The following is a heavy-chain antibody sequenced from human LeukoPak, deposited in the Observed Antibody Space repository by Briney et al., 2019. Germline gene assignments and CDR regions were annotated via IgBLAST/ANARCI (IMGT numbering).Heavy chain of an antibody. CDR1: GYSISSGYY. J-gene: IGHJ3*02. Sequence: PSETLSLTCTVSGYSISSGYYWSWIRQPAGKGLEWIGRMYTSGSTNYNPSLNSRVTISVDTSKNQFSLKLSSVTAADTAVYYCARAPAERFLEYFDAFDIWGQGTVVTVSS. CDR3: ARAPAERFLEYFDAFDI. D-gene: IGHD3-3*01. V-gene: IGHV4-61*02. CDR2: MYTSGST.